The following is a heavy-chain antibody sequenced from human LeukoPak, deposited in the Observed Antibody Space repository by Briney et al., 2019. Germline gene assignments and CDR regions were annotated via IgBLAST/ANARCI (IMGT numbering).Heavy chain of an antibody. CDR3: ARGQWDAFDI. D-gene: IGHD6-19*01. V-gene: IGHV3-66*01. J-gene: IGHJ3*02. CDR2: IYSGGAT. Sequence: PGGSLRLSCAASGFTVSSNYMSWVRQAPGKGLEWVSIIYSGGATYYAESVKGRFTIFRDNSKNTLYLQMNSLRAEDTAVYYCARGQWDAFDIWGQGTMVTVSS. CDR1: GFTVSSNY.